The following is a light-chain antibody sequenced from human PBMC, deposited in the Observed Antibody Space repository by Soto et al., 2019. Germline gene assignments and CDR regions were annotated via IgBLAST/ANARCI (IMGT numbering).Light chain of an antibody. J-gene: IGLJ1*01. CDR2: EVS. V-gene: IGLV2-14*01. Sequence: QSALTQPASVSGSPGQSITISCTGTSSDVGGYNYVSWYQQHPGKAPKLMIYEVSNRPSGVSNRFAGSKSGNTASLTISGLQAEDEADYYSSSYTSSSTLYVFGTGTKLTVI. CDR3: SSYTSSSTLYV. CDR1: SSDVGGYNY.